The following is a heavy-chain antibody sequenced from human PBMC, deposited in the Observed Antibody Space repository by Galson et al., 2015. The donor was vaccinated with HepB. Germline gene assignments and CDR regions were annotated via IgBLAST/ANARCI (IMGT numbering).Heavy chain of an antibody. CDR2: ISAYNGNT. CDR3: ARATSSRGASKNTAIPMDV. CDR1: GYTFTSYG. V-gene: IGHV1-18*04. D-gene: IGHD5-18*01. J-gene: IGHJ6*02. Sequence: SVKVSCKASGYTFTSYGISWVRQAPGQGLEWMGWISAYNGNTNYAQKLQGRVTMTTDTSTSTAYMELRSLRSDDTAVYYCARATSSRGASKNTAIPMDVWGQGTTVTVSS.